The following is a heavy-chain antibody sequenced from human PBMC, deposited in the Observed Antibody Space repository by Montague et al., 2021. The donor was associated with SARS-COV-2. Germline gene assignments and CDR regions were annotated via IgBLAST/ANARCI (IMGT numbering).Heavy chain of an antibody. CDR3: ARSTSGWFIY. D-gene: IGHD6-19*01. Sequence: SETLSLTCSVSGGSISSTSFFWAWIRQPPGKGPEWVGSMYGSGTTYYNPSLKSRVTISGDTSRNQLSVRLSSVTAADTAVYYCARSTSGWFIYWGQGTLVTVSS. V-gene: IGHV4-39*01. CDR2: MYGSGTT. CDR1: GGSISSTSFF. J-gene: IGHJ4*02.